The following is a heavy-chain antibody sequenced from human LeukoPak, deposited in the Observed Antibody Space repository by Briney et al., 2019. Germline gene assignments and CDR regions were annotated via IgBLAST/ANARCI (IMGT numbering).Heavy chain of an antibody. J-gene: IGHJ4*02. V-gene: IGHV3-30*02. CDR1: GFTFSSYG. CDR3: AEDASGGEVDYFDY. D-gene: IGHD3-16*01. Sequence: PGGSLRLSCAASGFTFSSYGMHWVRQAPGKGLEWVAFIWYDGSNKYYADSVKGRFTISRDNSKNTLYLQMNSLRAEDTAVYYCAEDASGGEVDYFDYWGQGTLVTVSS. CDR2: IWYDGSNK.